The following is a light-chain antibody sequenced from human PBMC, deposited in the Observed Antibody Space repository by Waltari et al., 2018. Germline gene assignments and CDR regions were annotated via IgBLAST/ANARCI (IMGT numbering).Light chain of an antibody. V-gene: IGKV1-39*01. J-gene: IGKJ4*01. CDR2: AAS. Sequence: DIQMTQSPSSLSASVGDRVTITCRASQSISTYLHWYRQKPGEAPNLLIYAASTLQSGVPARFSGSGSGTDFTLTINGLQPEDFATYYCQQTYSTHLTFGGGTKVEIK. CDR1: QSISTY. CDR3: QQTYSTHLT.